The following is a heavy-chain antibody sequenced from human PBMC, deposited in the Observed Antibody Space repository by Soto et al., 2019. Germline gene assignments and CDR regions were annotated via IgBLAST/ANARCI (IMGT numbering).Heavy chain of an antibody. V-gene: IGHV3-48*03. CDR2: ISSSGSTI. J-gene: IGHJ6*02. CDR3: ARGPPYYYGMDV. CDR1: GFTFSSYE. Sequence: EVQLVESGGGLVQPGGSLRLSCAASGFTFSSYEMNWVRQALGKGLEWVSYISSSGSTIYYADSVKGRFTISRDNAKNSLYLQMNSLRAEDTAVYYCARGPPYYYGMDVWGQGTTVTVSS.